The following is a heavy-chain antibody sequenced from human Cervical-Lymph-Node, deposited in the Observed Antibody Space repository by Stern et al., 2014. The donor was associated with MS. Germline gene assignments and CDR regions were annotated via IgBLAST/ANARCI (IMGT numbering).Heavy chain of an antibody. CDR3: ARLDSSGWYINGSPDY. Sequence: VQLEESGGGLVKPGGSLRLSCAASGFTLSDYYMSWIRQAPGKGLEWVSYISSSGSTIQYADSVKGRFTISRDNAKNSLYLQMNSLRAEDTAVYYCARLDSSGWYINGSPDYWGQGTLVTVSS. J-gene: IGHJ4*02. CDR1: GFTLSDYY. D-gene: IGHD6-19*01. CDR2: ISSSGSTI. V-gene: IGHV3-11*01.